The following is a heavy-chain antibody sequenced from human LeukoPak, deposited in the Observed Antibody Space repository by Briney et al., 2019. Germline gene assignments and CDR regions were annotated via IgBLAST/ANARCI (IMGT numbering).Heavy chain of an antibody. D-gene: IGHD2-15*01. V-gene: IGHV3-74*01. J-gene: IGHJ4*02. Sequence: PGGSLRLSCAASGFTFNSHWMHWVRQAPGKGLVWLSRISSDGRDTGYADSVKGRFTISRDNAKNTLYLQVNSLRAEDTAVYYCARDFSPDCSVGSCYSGGFDYWGQGTLVSVSS. CDR2: ISSDGRDT. CDR1: GFTFNSHW. CDR3: ARDFSPDCSVGSCYSGGFDY.